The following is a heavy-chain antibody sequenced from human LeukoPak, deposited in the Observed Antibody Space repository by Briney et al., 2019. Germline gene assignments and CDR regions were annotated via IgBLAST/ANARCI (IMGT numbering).Heavy chain of an antibody. J-gene: IGHJ4*02. Sequence: PGGSLRLSCTVSGFTFSDDYMNWIRQAPGKGLEWISYIGRGSNTLYYKPSVKGRFTISRDDAKSTLYLEMRSLSAEDTAVYYCAKDEDTAMVNWGQGTLVTVSS. CDR2: IGRGSNTL. CDR1: GFTFSDDY. CDR3: AKDEDTAMVN. V-gene: IGHV3-11*04. D-gene: IGHD5-18*01.